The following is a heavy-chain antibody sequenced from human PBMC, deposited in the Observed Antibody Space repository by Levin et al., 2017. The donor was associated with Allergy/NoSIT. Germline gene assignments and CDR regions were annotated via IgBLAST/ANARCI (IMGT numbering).Heavy chain of an antibody. V-gene: IGHV3-30*03. CDR2: ISHNERNK. Sequence: GGSLRLSCAASGFTFNNYDMHWVRQAPGKGLEWVAVISHNERNKYYADSVKGRFAISRDTSKNTLYLQMNSLRAEDTAVYYCATTPTGHGGGWTPYNLDYWGQGTLVTVSS. CDR1: GFTFNNYD. CDR3: ATTPTGHGGGWTPYNLDY. J-gene: IGHJ4*02. D-gene: IGHD6-19*01.